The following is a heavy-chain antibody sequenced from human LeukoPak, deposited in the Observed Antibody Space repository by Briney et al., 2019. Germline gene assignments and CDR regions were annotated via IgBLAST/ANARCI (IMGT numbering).Heavy chain of an antibody. CDR1: GFTFSSYG. V-gene: IGHV3-33*01. CDR2: IWYDGSNK. J-gene: IGHJ6*02. Sequence: GGFLRLSCAASGFTFSSYGMHWVRQAPGKGLEWVAVIWYDGSNKYYADSVKGRFTISRDNPKNTLYLQMNSLRAEDTAVYYCARDRDSSGYSYYYYYGMDVWGQGTTVTVSS. D-gene: IGHD3-22*01. CDR3: ARDRDSSGYSYYYYYGMDV.